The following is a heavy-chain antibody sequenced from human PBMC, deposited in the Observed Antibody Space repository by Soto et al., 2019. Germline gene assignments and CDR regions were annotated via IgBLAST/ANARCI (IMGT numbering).Heavy chain of an antibody. CDR1: GFTFSDNA. Sequence: QVQLVESGGGVVQPGRSLTLSCAASGFTFSDNAMYWVRQVPGKGLEWVSVISYDGSRKYYGDSVKGRFTISRDNSKKPMYLQRNSLGGDDTAVYYCAKGDGAGHYYGMDVWGQGTTVTVSS. D-gene: IGHD6-19*01. V-gene: IGHV3-30*18. J-gene: IGHJ6*02. CDR3: AKGDGAGHYYGMDV. CDR2: ISYDGSRK.